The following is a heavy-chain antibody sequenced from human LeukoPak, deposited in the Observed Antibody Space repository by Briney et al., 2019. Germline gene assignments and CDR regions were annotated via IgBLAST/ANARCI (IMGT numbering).Heavy chain of an antibody. V-gene: IGHV4-59*01. Sequence: PSETLSLTCTVSGGSISSYYWSWIRRPPGKGLEWIGYIYYSGSTNYNPSLKSRVTISVDTSKNQFSLKLSSVTAADTAVYYCARDQAGTTDYWGQGTLDTVPS. CDR1: GGSISSYY. CDR2: IYYSGST. D-gene: IGHD1-7*01. CDR3: ARDQAGTTDY. J-gene: IGHJ4*02.